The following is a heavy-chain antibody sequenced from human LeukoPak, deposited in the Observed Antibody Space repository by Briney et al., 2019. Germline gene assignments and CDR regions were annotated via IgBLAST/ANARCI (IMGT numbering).Heavy chain of an antibody. V-gene: IGHV4-30-2*01. D-gene: IGHD1-14*01. CDR2: IYHSGST. CDR1: GGSISSGGYS. J-gene: IGHJ4*02. CDR3: ARGEPRATSSREIHY. Sequence: SETLSLTCAVSGGSISSGGYSWSWIRQPPGKGLEWIGYIYHSGSTYYNPSLKSRVTISVDRSKNQFSLKLSSVTAADTAVYYCARGEPRATSSREIHYWGQGTLVTVPS.